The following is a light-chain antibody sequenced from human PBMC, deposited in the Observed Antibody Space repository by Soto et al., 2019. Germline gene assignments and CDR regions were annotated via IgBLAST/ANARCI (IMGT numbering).Light chain of an antibody. J-gene: IGKJ4*01. CDR3: QQYYSTPLLT. Sequence: DIVMTQSPDSLAVSLGERATINCKSSQSVLYSSNNKNYLAWYQQKPGQPPKLLIYWASTRESGVPDRFSGGGSGTDFTLTISSLQAEDVAVYYCQQYYSTPLLTFGGGTKVDIK. CDR2: WAS. V-gene: IGKV4-1*01. CDR1: QSVLYSSNNKNY.